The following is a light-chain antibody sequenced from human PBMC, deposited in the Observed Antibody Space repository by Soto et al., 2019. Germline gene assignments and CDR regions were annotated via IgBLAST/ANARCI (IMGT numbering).Light chain of an antibody. CDR2: GAS. Sequence: EIVLTQSPGTLSFSPGDRATLSWRASQSVNSNFLAWYQQKPGQAPRLLIYGASSRATDIPDTFSGSGSGTDFTLTISRLEPGDFAVYYCQQYGTSPWTFGQGTKVDNK. V-gene: IGKV3-20*01. CDR1: QSVNSNF. CDR3: QQYGTSPWT. J-gene: IGKJ1*01.